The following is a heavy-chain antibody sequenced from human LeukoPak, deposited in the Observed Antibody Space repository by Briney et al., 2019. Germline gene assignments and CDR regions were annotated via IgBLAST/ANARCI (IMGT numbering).Heavy chain of an antibody. CDR3: ARVNSGLRSFDY. CDR1: GYTFTSYY. CDR2: INPSGGST. V-gene: IGHV1-46*01. J-gene: IGHJ4*02. D-gene: IGHD4-17*01. Sequence: ASVKVSCKASGYTFTSYYMHWVRQAPGQGLEWMGIINPSGGSTSYAQKFQGRVTMTRDMSTSTVYMELSSLRSEDTAVYYCARVNSGLRSFDYWGQGTLVTVSS.